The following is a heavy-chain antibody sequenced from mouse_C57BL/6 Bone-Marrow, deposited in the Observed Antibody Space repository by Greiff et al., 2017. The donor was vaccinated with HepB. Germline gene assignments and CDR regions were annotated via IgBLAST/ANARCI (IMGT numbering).Heavy chain of an antibody. Sequence: EVKLMESGGDLVKPGGSLKLSCAASGFTFSSYGMSWVRQTPDKRLEWVATISSGGSYTYYPDSVKGRFTISRDNAKNTLYLQMSSLKSEDTAMYYCAVLYFDVWGTGTTVTVSS. V-gene: IGHV5-6*01. J-gene: IGHJ1*03. CDR2: ISSGGSYT. CDR3: AVLYFDV. CDR1: GFTFSSYG.